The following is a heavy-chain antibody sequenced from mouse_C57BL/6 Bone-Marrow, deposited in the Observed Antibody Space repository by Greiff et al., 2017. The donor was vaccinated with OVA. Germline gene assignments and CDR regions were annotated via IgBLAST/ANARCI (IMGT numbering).Heavy chain of an antibody. V-gene: IGHV1-78*01. CDR2: IYPRDGST. CDR3: ARSAGYYDSAGWYFDF. Sequence: VQLQQSGAELVKPGASVKISCKASGYTFTGHTIHWVKQRPEQGLEWIGYIYPRDGSTKYNEKFKGKATLTGDKSSSTAYMQLNSLTSEDSAVSFCARSAGYYDSAGWYFDFWGPGTPVTVSS. CDR1: GYTFTGHT. J-gene: IGHJ1*01. D-gene: IGHD2-4*01.